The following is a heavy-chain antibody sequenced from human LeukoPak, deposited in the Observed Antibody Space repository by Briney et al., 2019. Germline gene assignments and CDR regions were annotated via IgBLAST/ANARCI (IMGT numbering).Heavy chain of an antibody. CDR2: IIPIFGTA. V-gene: IGHV1-69*05. CDR3: ARALDYGGNSSWTLDY. Sequence: ASVKVSCKASGGTFSSYAISWVRQAPGQGLEWMGGIIPIFGTANYAQKFQGRVTITTDESTSTAYMELSSLRSEDTAVYYCARALDYGGNSSWTLDYWGQGTLVTVSS. CDR1: GGTFSSYA. J-gene: IGHJ4*02. D-gene: IGHD4-23*01.